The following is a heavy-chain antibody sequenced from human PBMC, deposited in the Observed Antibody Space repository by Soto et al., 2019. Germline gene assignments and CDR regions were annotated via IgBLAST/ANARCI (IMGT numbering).Heavy chain of an antibody. CDR1: GFTFKIYD. J-gene: IGHJ6*02. CDR2: ISGSGGST. V-gene: IGHV3-23*01. CDR3: AKGNRQVGESYQYHYAMDV. Sequence: EVQLLESGGALVQPGGSLRLSCAASGFTFKIYDMNWARQAPGKGLEWVSGISGSGGSTYYADSVKGRFTISRDSSKNTLYLQMNRLRVEDTAVYYCAKGNRQVGESYQYHYAMDVWGQGTTVTVSS.